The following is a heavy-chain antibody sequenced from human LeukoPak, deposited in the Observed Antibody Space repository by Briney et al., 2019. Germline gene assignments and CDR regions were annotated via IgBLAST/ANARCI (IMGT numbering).Heavy chain of an antibody. CDR1: GFTFSSYW. D-gene: IGHD3-22*01. CDR3: ARDSSGYQFDY. Sequence: GGSLRLSCAASGFTFSSYWMSWVRQAPGKGLEWVANIKQDGSEKYYVDSVKGRFTTSRDNAKNSLYLQMNSLRAEDTAVYYCARDSSGYQFDYWGQGTLVTVSS. J-gene: IGHJ4*02. V-gene: IGHV3-7*01. CDR2: IKQDGSEK.